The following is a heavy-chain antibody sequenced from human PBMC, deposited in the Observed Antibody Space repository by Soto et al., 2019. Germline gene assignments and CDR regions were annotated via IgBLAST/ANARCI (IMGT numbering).Heavy chain of an antibody. CDR3: ANRKDISTWSHSYVDC. J-gene: IGHJ4*02. CDR1: GFSFKTSGEG. Sequence: QITLKESGPTLVKPTQTLTLTSSFSGFSFKTSGEGVEWIRQPPGIALVLLALIYWDGDKRYSPSLKTRLTIANDTYKTQLVLTPSNKDPVQKATHYSANRKDISTWSHSYVDCWGPGHLVTVS. D-gene: IGHD6-13*01. V-gene: IGHV2-5*02. CDR2: IYWDGDK.